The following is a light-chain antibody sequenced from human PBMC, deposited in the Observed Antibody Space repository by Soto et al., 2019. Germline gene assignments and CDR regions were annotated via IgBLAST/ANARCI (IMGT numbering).Light chain of an antibody. CDR2: GAS. Sequence: EIVMTQSPATLSVSPGERATLSCRASQSLSNNLAWYQQKPGQAPRLLIYGASTRATGIPARLSGSGSGTEFTLTISSLQSGDFAVYYCQQYNYWPPYTFGQGTKVEIK. CDR3: QQYNYWPPYT. J-gene: IGKJ2*01. CDR1: QSLSNN. V-gene: IGKV3-15*01.